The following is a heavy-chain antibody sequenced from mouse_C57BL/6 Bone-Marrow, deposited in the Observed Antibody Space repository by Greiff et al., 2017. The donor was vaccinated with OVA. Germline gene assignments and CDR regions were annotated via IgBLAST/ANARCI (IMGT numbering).Heavy chain of an antibody. J-gene: IGHJ2*01. CDR1: GYTFTSYW. CDR3: AICYYYGSSYLDY. Sequence: QVQLQQPGAELVKPGASVKVSCKASGYTFTSYWMHWVKQRPGQGLEWIGRIHPSDNDTNYNQKFKGKATLTVDKSSSPAYMQLSSLTSEDSAVYYCAICYYYGSSYLDYWGQGTTLTVSS. CDR2: IHPSDNDT. V-gene: IGHV1-74*01. D-gene: IGHD1-1*01.